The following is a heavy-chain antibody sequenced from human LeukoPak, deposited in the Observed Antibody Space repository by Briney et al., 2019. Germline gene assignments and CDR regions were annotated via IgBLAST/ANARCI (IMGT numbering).Heavy chain of an antibody. CDR3: ARELTCSGGSCYSRYDYYYYGMDV. V-gene: IGHV1-18*01. J-gene: IGHJ6*02. Sequence: GASVKVSCKASGYTFTSYGISWVRQAPGQGLEWMGWISAYNDNTNYAQKLQGRVTMTTDTSTSTAYMELRSLRSDDTAVYYCARELTCSGGSCYSRYDYYYYGMDVWGQGTTVTVSS. CDR1: GYTFTSYG. CDR2: ISAYNDNT. D-gene: IGHD2-15*01.